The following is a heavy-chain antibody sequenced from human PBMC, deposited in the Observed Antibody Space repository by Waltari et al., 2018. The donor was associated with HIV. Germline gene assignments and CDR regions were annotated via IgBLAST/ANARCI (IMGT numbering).Heavy chain of an antibody. J-gene: IGHJ4*02. CDR2: VYYTGST. CDR1: GGSVSSATYY. Sequence: QVQLQESGPGLVKPSETLSLTCTVSGGSVSSATYYWSWIRQPPGKGLEWIGYVYYTGSTNYNPFLKSRLTISIDTSNNQFSLNLSSVTAADTAVYYCARTSYCSGGSCYFLSFDYWGQGTLVTVSS. V-gene: IGHV4-61*01. CDR3: ARTSYCSGGSCYFLSFDY. D-gene: IGHD2-15*01.